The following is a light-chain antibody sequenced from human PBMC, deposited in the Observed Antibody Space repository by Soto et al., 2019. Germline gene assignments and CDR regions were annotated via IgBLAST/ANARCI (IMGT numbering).Light chain of an antibody. Sequence: IVLTQSPGTLSLSPGERVTLSCRASQSVTTRLAWSQHKPGQAPTLLMSGASNRASGVPVRFSGSGYGTDFTVNITRLEPEEFALYYGQQYGGSPITFGLRTRLEIK. CDR2: GAS. CDR1: QSVTTR. V-gene: IGKV3-20*01. CDR3: QQYGGSPIT. J-gene: IGKJ5*01.